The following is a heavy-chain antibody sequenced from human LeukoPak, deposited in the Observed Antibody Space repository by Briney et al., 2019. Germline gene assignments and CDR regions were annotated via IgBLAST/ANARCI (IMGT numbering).Heavy chain of an antibody. J-gene: IGHJ4*02. D-gene: IGHD2-2*01. CDR3: GRKSASRKTSEFDY. Sequence: GASVKLSCKASGYTFTDYYMNWVRQAPGQGLEWVGWIHPNSGGTNYAQKFQGRVTMTRDTSISTAYMELSRLTFDDTAVYYCGRKSASRKTSEFDYWGQGTLVTVSS. CDR2: IHPNSGGT. CDR1: GYTFTDYY. V-gene: IGHV1-2*02.